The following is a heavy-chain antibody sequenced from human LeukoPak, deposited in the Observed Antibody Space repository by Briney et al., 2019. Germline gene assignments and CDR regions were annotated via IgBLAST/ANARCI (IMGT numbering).Heavy chain of an antibody. J-gene: IGHJ6*03. D-gene: IGHD2-2*01. Sequence: SVTVSCKASGGTFSSYAISWVRQAPGQGLEWMGGIIPIFGTANYAQKFQGRVTITTDESTSTAYMELSSLRSEDTAVYYWAADIVVVPAAAYYMDVWGKGTTVTVSS. V-gene: IGHV1-69*05. CDR1: GGTFSSYA. CDR2: IIPIFGTA. CDR3: AADIVVVPAAAYYMDV.